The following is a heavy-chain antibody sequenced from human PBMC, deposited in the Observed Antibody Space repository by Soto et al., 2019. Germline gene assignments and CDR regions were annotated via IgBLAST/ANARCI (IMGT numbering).Heavy chain of an antibody. J-gene: IGHJ5*02. CDR1: GYTFNTYG. V-gene: IGHV1-18*01. CDR3: ARDPHEFWTSYWFDP. CDR2: ISAYDGKT. Sequence: ASVKVSCKTSGYTFNTYGINWVRQAPGQGLELMGWISAYDGKTTYAEKFQGRVTLTTDTSTSTAYMELRSLRSDDTAIYYCARDPHEFWTSYWFDPWSQGTPVTVS. D-gene: IGHD3-3*01.